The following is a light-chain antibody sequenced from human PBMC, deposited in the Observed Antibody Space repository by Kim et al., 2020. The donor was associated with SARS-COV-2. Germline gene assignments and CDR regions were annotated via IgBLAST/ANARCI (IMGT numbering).Light chain of an antibody. V-gene: IGLV6-57*02. CDR3: QSYDSSNHVV. CDR2: EDN. CDR1: SAIIASNY. J-gene: IGLJ2*01. Sequence: TVTICCTGSSAIIASNYWQWYQQRPGRGPTTVIYEDNQRPSGVPVRFSGSIDSSSNSASLTISGLKTEDEADYYCQSYDSSNHVVFGGGTQLTVL.